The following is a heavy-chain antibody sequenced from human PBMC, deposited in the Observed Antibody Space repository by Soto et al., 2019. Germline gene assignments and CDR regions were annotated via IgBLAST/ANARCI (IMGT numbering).Heavy chain of an antibody. CDR1: GGTFSSYA. D-gene: IGHD2-2*01. Sequence: QVQLVQSGAEVKKPGSSVKVSCKASGGTFSSYAISWVRQAPGQGLEWMGGIIPIFGTANYAQKVQGRVTITADESTSTAYMELSSLRSEDTAVYYCARDGGYCSSTSCHYYYYGMDVWGQGTTVTVSS. CDR3: ARDGGYCSSTSCHYYYYGMDV. J-gene: IGHJ6*02. CDR2: IIPIFGTA. V-gene: IGHV1-69*01.